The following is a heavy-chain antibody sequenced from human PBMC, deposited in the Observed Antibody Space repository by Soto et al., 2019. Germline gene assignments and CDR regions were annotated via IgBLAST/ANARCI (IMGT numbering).Heavy chain of an antibody. J-gene: IGHJ5*02. V-gene: IGHV4-30-4*01. Sequence: QVQLQESGPGLVKPSQTLSLTCTVSGGSISSGDYYWSWIRQPPGKGLEWIGYIYYSGSTYYNPSLKSRVTISVDTSKNQFSLKLSSVTAADTAVYYCARDDSGSLEGRLGFDPWGQGTLVTVSS. CDR3: ARDDSGSLEGRLGFDP. D-gene: IGHD1-26*01. CDR1: GGSISSGDYY. CDR2: IYYSGST.